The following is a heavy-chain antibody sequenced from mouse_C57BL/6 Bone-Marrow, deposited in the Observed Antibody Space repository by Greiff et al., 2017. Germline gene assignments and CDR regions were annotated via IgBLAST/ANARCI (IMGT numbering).Heavy chain of an antibody. CDR2: ISDGGSYT. D-gene: IGHD1-1*01. CDR3: ARDSEHYYCGSSHFAY. V-gene: IGHV5-4*01. Sequence: EVQRVESGGGLVKPGGSLKLSCAASGFTFSSYAMSWVRQTPEKRLEWVATISDGGSYTYYPDNVKGRFTISRDNAKNNLDLQMSQLKSEDTAMYYCARDSEHYYCGSSHFAYWGQGTLVTVSA. CDR1: GFTFSSYA. J-gene: IGHJ3*01.